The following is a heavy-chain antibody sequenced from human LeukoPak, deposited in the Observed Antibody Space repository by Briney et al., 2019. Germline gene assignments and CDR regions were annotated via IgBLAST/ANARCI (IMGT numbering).Heavy chain of an antibody. CDR3: ARMYYDFWSGYYYFDY. Sequence: SETLSLTCTVSGGSISSHYWSWIRQPPGKGLEWGGYIYYSGSTNYNPSLKSRVTISVDTSKTQFSLKLSAVTAADTAVYYCARMYYDFWSGYYYFDYWGQGTLVTVSS. CDR2: IYYSGST. J-gene: IGHJ4*02. CDR1: GGSISSHY. D-gene: IGHD3-3*01. V-gene: IGHV4-59*11.